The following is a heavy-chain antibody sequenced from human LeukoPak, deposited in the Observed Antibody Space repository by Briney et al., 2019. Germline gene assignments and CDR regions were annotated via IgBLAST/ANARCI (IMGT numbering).Heavy chain of an antibody. CDR2: IIPIFGTA. CDR1: GGTFSSYA. J-gene: IGHJ6*03. Sequence: SVKVSCKASGGTFSSYAISWVRQAPGQGLEWMGGIIPIFGTANYAQKFQGRVTITADESSSTAYMELSSLRSEDTAVYYCARSSYDFWSGYLYYYYYYYMDVWGKGTTVTVSS. D-gene: IGHD3-3*01. CDR3: ARSSYDFWSGYLYYYYYYYMDV. V-gene: IGHV1-69*13.